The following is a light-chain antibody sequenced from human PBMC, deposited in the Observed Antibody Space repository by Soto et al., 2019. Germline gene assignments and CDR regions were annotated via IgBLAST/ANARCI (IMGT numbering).Light chain of an antibody. J-gene: IGKJ1*01. CDR3: QQYFEWPPMT. V-gene: IGKV3-11*01. Sequence: EIVLTQSPATLSLSPVERATLSCRASQSVSSYLAWYQQKPGQAPRLLIYDASNRATGIPARFSGSGSGTEFTLTISSLRSEDSAIYYCQQYFEWPPMTFGQGTKVDIK. CDR2: DAS. CDR1: QSVSSY.